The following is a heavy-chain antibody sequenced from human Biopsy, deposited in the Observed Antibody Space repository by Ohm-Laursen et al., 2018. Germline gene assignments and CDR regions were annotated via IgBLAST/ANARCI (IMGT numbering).Heavy chain of an antibody. D-gene: IGHD5-24*01. CDR3: ARDVEGFYSYAMDV. CDR2: ITSGGSTT. CDR1: GFTFSDYY. V-gene: IGHV3-11*01. Sequence: SLRFSCTAPGFTFSDYYMSWIRQAPGKGLEWVSYITSGGSTTDYADSVKGRFTISRDNAKSSLFLQMNSLRAEDTAVYYCARDVEGFYSYAMDVWGQGTTVTVSS. J-gene: IGHJ6*02.